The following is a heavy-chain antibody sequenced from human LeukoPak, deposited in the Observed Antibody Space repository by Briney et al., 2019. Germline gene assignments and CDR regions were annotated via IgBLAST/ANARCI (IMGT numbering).Heavy chain of an antibody. J-gene: IGHJ1*01. CDR3: ARAPSEVGGYYPEYFRH. D-gene: IGHD3-22*01. Sequence: GGSLRLSCEASGFTFSRYWMHWVRQAPGKGLVWVSRIKSDGKTNYADSVKGRSTISRDNAKNTVSLQMDSLRAEDTGVYYCARAPSEVGGYYPEYFRHWGQGTLVTVSS. CDR1: GFTFSRYW. CDR2: IKSDGKT. V-gene: IGHV3-74*01.